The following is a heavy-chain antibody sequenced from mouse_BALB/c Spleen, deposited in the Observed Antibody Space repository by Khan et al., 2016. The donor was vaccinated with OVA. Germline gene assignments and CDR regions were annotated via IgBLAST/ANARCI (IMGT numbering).Heavy chain of an antibody. Sequence: EVELVESGGGLVQPGGSRKLSCAASGFTFRDYGMAWVRQAPGKGPEWVAFISSLTYSIYYADTVTGRFTISRENAKTTLYLEMSSLRSEDTALDYCAKSWGMDYWGQGTSVTVSS. D-gene: IGHD4-1*01. CDR1: GFTFRDYG. J-gene: IGHJ4*01. V-gene: IGHV5-15*02. CDR3: AKSWGMDY. CDR2: ISSLTYSI.